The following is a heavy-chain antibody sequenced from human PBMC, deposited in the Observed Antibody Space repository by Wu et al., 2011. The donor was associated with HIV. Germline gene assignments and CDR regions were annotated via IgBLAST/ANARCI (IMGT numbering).Heavy chain of an antibody. CDR3: ASGGSGWYGFDP. V-gene: IGHV1-69*01. J-gene: IGHJ5*02. CDR1: GGTFRYA. CDR2: IIPIFGTA. Sequence: QVQLVQSGAEVKKPGSSVKVSCKASGGTFRYAINWVRQAPGQGLEWMGGIIPIFGTANYAQKFQGRVTITTDESTSTAYMEPSSLRSEDTAVYYCASGGSGWYGFDPWGQGTLVTVSS. D-gene: IGHD6-19*01.